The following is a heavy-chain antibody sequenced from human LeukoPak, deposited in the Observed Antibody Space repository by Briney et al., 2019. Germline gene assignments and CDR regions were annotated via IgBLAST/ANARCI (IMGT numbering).Heavy chain of an antibody. CDR3: ARGVDTAIVSGGYNFFDP. CDR2: IYTTGTT. Sequence: PSETLSLTCTVSNDSINTNSWNWIRQRAGKGLEWIGRIYTTGTTDYNHSLKSRVTMSVDTSKNHFSLKMTSITAADTAVYYCARGVDTAIVSGGYNFFDPWGQGILVTVSS. V-gene: IGHV4-4*07. CDR1: NDSINTNS. D-gene: IGHD5-18*01. J-gene: IGHJ5*02.